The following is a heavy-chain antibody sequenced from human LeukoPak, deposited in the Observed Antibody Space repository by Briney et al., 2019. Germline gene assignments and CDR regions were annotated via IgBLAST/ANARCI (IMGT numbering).Heavy chain of an antibody. CDR3: ARDGGRWLQSYYFDF. Sequence: GGSLRLSCSASGFTFGDYSMNGVRQAPGKGLEGVSYISSSSRDIYYAESVKGRFTISRGNTRSSLYLQMNSLRVEDTGVYYCARDGGRWLQSYYFDFWGQGTVVTVSS. V-gene: IGHV3-48*01. CDR2: ISSSSRDI. D-gene: IGHD5-24*01. J-gene: IGHJ4*02. CDR1: GFTFGDYS.